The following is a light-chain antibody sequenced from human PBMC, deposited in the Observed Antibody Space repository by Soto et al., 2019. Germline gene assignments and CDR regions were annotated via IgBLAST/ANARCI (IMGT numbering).Light chain of an antibody. CDR3: SSYTRSNTYV. CDR1: SSDVGGYNY. V-gene: IGLV2-14*01. Sequence: QSALTQPASVSGSPGQSITIYCTGTSSDVGGYNYVSWYQQHPGKAPKLIIYEVSNRPSGVSNRFSGSKSDNTASLTISGLQAEDEADYYCSSYTRSNTYVFGTGTKMTVL. CDR2: EVS. J-gene: IGLJ1*01.